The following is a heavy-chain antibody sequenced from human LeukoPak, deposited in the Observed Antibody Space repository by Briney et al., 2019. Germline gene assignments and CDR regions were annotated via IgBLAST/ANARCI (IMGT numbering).Heavy chain of an antibody. Sequence: SETLSLTCTVSGYSISSGYYWGWIRQPPGKGLEWIGSIYHSGSTYYNPSLKSRVTISVDTSKNQFSLKLSSVTAADTAVYYRARRIWGFRGWAANYMDVWGKGTTVTVSS. CDR1: GYSISSGYY. CDR3: ARRIWGFRGWAANYMDV. CDR2: IYHSGST. V-gene: IGHV4-38-2*02. D-gene: IGHD3-16*01. J-gene: IGHJ6*03.